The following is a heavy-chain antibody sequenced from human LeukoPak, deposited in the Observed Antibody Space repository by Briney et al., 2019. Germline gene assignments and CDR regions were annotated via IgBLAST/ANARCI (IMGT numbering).Heavy chain of an antibody. D-gene: IGHD3-10*01. Sequence: GGSLRLSCAASGFTFSDAWMSWVRQAPGKGLEWVGLIKSKTDGGTTDYAAPVKGRFTISRDDSKNMLYLQMNSLKTEDTAVYFCATGWGGFDYWGQGTLVTASS. J-gene: IGHJ4*02. V-gene: IGHV3-15*01. CDR3: ATGWGGFDY. CDR1: GFTFSDAW. CDR2: IKSKTDGGTT.